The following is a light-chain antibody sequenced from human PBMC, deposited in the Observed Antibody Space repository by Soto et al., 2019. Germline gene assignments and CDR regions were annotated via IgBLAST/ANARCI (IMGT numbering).Light chain of an antibody. V-gene: IGKV1-5*03. CDR1: QRINNY. J-gene: IGKJ1*01. CDR3: QEYNSDST. Sequence: QMTQSPPSLSASVGDRVTITFRASQRINNYLAWYQQKPGKAPKLLIYKASSLESGVPSRFSGSGSGTEFTLTISSLQPDDFATYYCQEYNSDSTFGQGTKVDI. CDR2: KAS.